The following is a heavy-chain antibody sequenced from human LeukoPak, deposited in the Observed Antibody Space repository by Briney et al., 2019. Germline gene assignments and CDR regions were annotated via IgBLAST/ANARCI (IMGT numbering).Heavy chain of an antibody. D-gene: IGHD2-8*01. J-gene: IGHJ5*02. CDR2: IIPIFGTA. CDR1: GGTFSSYA. CDR3: ARHKWRWFDP. Sequence: ASVKVSCKASGGTFSSYAMSWVRQAPGQGLEWMRGIIPIFGTANYAQKFQGRVTITTDESTSTAYMELSSLRSEDTAVYYCARHKWRWFDPWGQGTLVTVSS. V-gene: IGHV1-69*05.